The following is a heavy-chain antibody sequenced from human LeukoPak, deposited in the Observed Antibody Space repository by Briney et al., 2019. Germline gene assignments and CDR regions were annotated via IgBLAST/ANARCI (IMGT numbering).Heavy chain of an antibody. J-gene: IGHJ4*02. CDR2: ISSSGSTI. V-gene: IGHV3-11*01. D-gene: IGHD3-22*01. CDR3: AKDPGYYYDSSGYQTPDY. CDR1: GFTFSDYY. Sequence: GGSLRLSCAASGFTFSDYYMSWIRQAPGKGLEWVSYISSSGSTIYYADSVKGRFTISRDNSKNTLYLQMNSLRAEDTAVYYCAKDPGYYYDSSGYQTPDYWGQGTLVTVSS.